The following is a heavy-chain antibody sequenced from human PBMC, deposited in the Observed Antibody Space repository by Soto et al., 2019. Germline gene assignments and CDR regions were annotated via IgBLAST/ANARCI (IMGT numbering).Heavy chain of an antibody. CDR3: ARDLSLYSSSSVGWFDP. CDR1: GGTFSIYA. D-gene: IGHD6-6*01. V-gene: IGHV1-69*13. CDR2: IIPIFGTA. Sequence: GASVKVSCKASGGTFSIYAISWVRQAPGQGLEWMGGIIPIFGTANYAQKFQGRVTITADESTSTAYMELSSLRSEDTAVYYCARDLSLYSSSSVGWFDPWGQGTLVTVSS. J-gene: IGHJ5*02.